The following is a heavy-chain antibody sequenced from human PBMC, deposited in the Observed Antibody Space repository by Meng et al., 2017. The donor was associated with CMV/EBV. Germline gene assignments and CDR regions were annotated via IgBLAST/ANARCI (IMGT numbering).Heavy chain of an antibody. J-gene: IGHJ4*02. Sequence: QGLLQQWGAGLLKPSETLSLTCAVYGGSFSGYYWSWIRQPPGKGLEWIGEINHSGSTNYNPSLKSRVTISVDTSKNQFSLKLSSVTAADTAVYYCARESMVRGEDWGQGTLVTVSS. V-gene: IGHV4-34*01. D-gene: IGHD3-10*01. CDR2: INHSGST. CDR1: GGSFSGYY. CDR3: ARESMVRGED.